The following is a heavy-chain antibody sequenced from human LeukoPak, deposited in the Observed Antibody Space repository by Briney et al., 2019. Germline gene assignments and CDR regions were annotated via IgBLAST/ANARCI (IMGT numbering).Heavy chain of an antibody. CDR1: GFTFSNYW. CDR2: IKQDGSER. V-gene: IGHV3-7*01. Sequence: GGSLRLSCAASGFTFSNYWMSWVRQAPGKGLEWVAKIKQDGSERYYVDSVKGRFTISRDNAKNSLYLQMNSLRGEDTAVYYCARDVVEVYPWVGVFDYWGQGALVTVSS. D-gene: IGHD2-15*01. J-gene: IGHJ4*02. CDR3: ARDVVEVYPWVGVFDY.